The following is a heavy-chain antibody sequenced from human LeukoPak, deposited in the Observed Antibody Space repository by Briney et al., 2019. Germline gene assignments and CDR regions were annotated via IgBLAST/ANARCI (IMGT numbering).Heavy chain of an antibody. D-gene: IGHD3-16*01. CDR1: GGSFSGYY. CDR3: ARGFPPGETVRVPRTYFDY. J-gene: IGHJ4*02. CDR2: INHSGST. Sequence: SETLSLTCAVYGGSFSGYYWSWIRQPPGKGLEWIGEINHSGSTNYNPSLKSRVTISVDTSKNQFSLKLSSVTAADTAVYYCARGFPPGETVRVPRTYFDYGAQGTL. V-gene: IGHV4-34*01.